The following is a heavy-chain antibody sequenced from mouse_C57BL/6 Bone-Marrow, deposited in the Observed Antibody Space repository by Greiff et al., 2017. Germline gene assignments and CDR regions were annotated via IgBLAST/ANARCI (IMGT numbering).Heavy chain of an antibody. CDR1: GYTFTSYW. D-gene: IGHD1-1*01. Sequence: VKLMESGAELVMPGASVKLSCKASGYTFTSYWMHWVKQRPGQGLEWIGEIDPSDSYTNYNQKFKGKSTLTVDKSSSTAYMQLSSLTSEDSAVYYCARDYADAMDYWGQGTSVTVSA. J-gene: IGHJ4*01. CDR2: IDPSDSYT. V-gene: IGHV1-69*01. CDR3: ARDYADAMDY.